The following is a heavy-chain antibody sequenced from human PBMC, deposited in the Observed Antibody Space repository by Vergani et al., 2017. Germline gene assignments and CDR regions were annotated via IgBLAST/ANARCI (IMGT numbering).Heavy chain of an antibody. V-gene: IGHV1-46*03. D-gene: IGHD3-9*01. Sequence: QVPVVQSGAEVKKSGASVKVSCKTSGYTFSNYYMHWVRQAPGQGLEWMGIINPSGGHTNYAQKFQGRVTMTRDTSTSTVYMELSSLRSEDTAIYYCARGDYGILTGYRYWGQGTRVTVSS. CDR3: ARGDYGILTGYRY. CDR2: INPSGGHT. J-gene: IGHJ4*02. CDR1: GYTFSNYY.